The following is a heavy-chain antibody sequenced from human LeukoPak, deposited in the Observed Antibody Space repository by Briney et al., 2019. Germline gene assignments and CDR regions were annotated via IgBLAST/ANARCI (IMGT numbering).Heavy chain of an antibody. J-gene: IGHJ6*03. CDR3: AKDLLAAAGAPPFYYYYYMDV. V-gene: IGHV3-23*01. D-gene: IGHD6-13*01. CDR2: ISGSGGST. Sequence: GGSLRLSCAASGFTFSSYAMSWVRQAPGKGLEWVSAISGSGGSTYYADSVKGRFTISRDNSKNTLYLQMNSLRAEDTAVYYCAKDLLAAAGAPPFYYYYYMDVWGKGTTVTVSS. CDR1: GFTFSSYA.